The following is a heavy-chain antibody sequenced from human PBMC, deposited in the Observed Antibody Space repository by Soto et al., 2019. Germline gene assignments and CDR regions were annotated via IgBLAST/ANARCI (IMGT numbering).Heavy chain of an antibody. CDR1: GGSIDSSNW. D-gene: IGHD3-10*02. V-gene: IGHV4-4*02. Sequence: QVQLQESGPGLVKPSGTLSLTCAVSGGSIDSSNWWGWVRQPPGKGPEWIGEGYHTGSANYNPSLRSRVTISVDRSKKQFSLNLNSVTAADTAVYYCAQRTYVKESRFDYWGQGTLVTVSS. CDR3: AQRTYVKESRFDY. J-gene: IGHJ4*02. CDR2: GYHTGSA.